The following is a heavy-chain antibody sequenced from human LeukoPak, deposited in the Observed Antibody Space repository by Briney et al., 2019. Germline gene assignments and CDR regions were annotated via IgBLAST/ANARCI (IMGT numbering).Heavy chain of an antibody. CDR3: ARELEMATTFDY. D-gene: IGHD5-24*01. Sequence: PSETLSLTCTVSGGSISSYYWSWIRQPPGKGLEWIGYIYYSGSTNYNPSLKSRVTISVDTSKNQFSLKLSSVTAADTAVYYCARELEMATTFDYWGQGTLVTVSS. J-gene: IGHJ4*02. V-gene: IGHV4-59*01. CDR2: IYYSGST. CDR1: GGSISSYY.